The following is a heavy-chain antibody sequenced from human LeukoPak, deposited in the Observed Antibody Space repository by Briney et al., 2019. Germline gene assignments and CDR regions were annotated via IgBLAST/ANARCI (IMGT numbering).Heavy chain of an antibody. V-gene: IGHV4-59*01. CDR2: IYYSGST. Sequence: KPSETLSLTCTVSGGSIRSYYWRWIRQPPGKGLEWIGYIYYSGSTNYNPSLKSRVTISVDTSKNQFSLKLSSVTAADTAVYYCAGAAYDSSSPDYWGQGTLVTVSS. D-gene: IGHD3-22*01. CDR1: GGSIRSYY. CDR3: AGAAYDSSSPDY. J-gene: IGHJ4*02.